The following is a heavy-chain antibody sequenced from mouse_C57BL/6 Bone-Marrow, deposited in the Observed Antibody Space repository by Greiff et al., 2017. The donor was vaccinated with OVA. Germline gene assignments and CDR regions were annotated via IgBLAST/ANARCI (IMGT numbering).Heavy chain of an antibody. CDR3: TTGGGYYAMDY. D-gene: IGHD2-12*01. J-gene: IGHJ4*01. CDR1: GFTFSDYG. CDR2: ISSGSSTI. Sequence: EVQLVESGGGLVKPGGSLKLSCAASGFTFSDYGMHWVRQAPEKGLEWVAYISSGSSTIYYADTVKGRFTISRDNAKNTLFLQMTSLRSEDTAMYTVTTGGGYYAMDYWGQGTSVTVSS. V-gene: IGHV5-17*01.